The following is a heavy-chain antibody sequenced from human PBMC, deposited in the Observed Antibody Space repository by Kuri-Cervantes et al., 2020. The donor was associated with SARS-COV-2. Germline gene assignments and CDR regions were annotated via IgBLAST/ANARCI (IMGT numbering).Heavy chain of an antibody. CDR1: GFTDSNKY. Sequence: GGSLRLSCAASGFTDSNKYMTWVRQAPGKGLNCVSVIDSGGNTYYADSVKGRFTISRDSSKNTLYLQMNNLSAADTAVYYCTRADISGSNKWFFNLWGRGTLVTVSS. CDR2: IDSGGNT. V-gene: IGHV3-53*01. J-gene: IGHJ2*01. D-gene: IGHD3-22*01. CDR3: TRADISGSNKWFFNL.